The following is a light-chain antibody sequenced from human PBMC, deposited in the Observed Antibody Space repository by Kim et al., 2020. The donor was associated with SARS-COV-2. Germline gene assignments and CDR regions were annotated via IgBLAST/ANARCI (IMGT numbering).Light chain of an antibody. CDR1: SLRNYY. V-gene: IGLV3-19*01. CDR3: NSRDSSNNHLV. CDR2: GKN. J-gene: IGLJ2*01. Sequence: SSELTQDPTMSVALGQTVRITCQGDSLRNYYASWYQQKPGQAPVLVIYGKNDRPSGIPDRFSGSRTGNTASLTTTGAQAEDEADYYCNSRDSSNNHLVFG.